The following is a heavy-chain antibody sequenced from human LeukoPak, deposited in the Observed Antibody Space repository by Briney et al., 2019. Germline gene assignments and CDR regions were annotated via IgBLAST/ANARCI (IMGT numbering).Heavy chain of an antibody. D-gene: IGHD4-17*01. CDR1: GYTFTGHY. Sequence: ASVKVSCKASGYTFTGHYMHWVRQAPGQGLEWMGWINPNSGGTNYAQKFQGRVTMTRDTSISTAYMELSRLRSDDTAVYYCAREALTVTTVGHDAFDIWGQGTMVTVSS. V-gene: IGHV1-2*02. CDR2: INPNSGGT. CDR3: AREALTVTTVGHDAFDI. J-gene: IGHJ3*02.